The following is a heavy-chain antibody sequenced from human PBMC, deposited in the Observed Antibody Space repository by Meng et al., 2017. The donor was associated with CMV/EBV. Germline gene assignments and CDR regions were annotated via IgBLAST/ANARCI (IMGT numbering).Heavy chain of an antibody. D-gene: IGHD2-2*01. V-gene: IGHV4-59*01. CDR2: IYYSGST. CDR3: ARSLVVVPAVQTYYYYYGMDV. CDR1: GGSISSYY. J-gene: IGHJ6*02. Sequence: LRLSCTVSGGSISSYYWSWIRQPPGKGLEWIGYIYYSGSTNYNPALKNRVTISVDTSKNQFSLKLGSVTAADTAVYYCARSLVVVPAVQTYYYYYGMDVWGQGTTVTVSS.